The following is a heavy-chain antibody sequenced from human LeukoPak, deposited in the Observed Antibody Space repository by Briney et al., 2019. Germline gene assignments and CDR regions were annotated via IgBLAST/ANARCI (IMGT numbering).Heavy chain of an antibody. J-gene: IGHJ1*01. CDR3: ARGGAARLHFQN. D-gene: IGHD6-6*01. CDR2: IYHSGST. Sequence: SETLSLTCTVSGGSTSTYYWNWIRQPPGKGLEWIGYIYHSGSTNYNPSLQSRVTISVDTSKNQFSLNLNSVTAADTAAYYCARGGAARLHFQNWGQGTLVTVSS. V-gene: IGHV4-59*01. CDR1: GGSTSTYY.